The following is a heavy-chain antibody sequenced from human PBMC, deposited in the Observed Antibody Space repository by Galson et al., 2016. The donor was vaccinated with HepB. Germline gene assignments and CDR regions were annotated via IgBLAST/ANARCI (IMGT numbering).Heavy chain of an antibody. CDR2: ISSSSSYT. D-gene: IGHD6-6*01. V-gene: IGHV3-11*06. J-gene: IGHJ6*02. CDR1: GFTFSDYH. Sequence: SLRLSCAAFGFTFSDYHMSWIRQAPGKGLEWVSHISSSSSYTNYADSVEGRFTISRDNAKNSLYLQMNNLRAEDTAVFYCARDDSSSSYYYYGLDVWGQGTTVTVSS. CDR3: ARDDSSSSYYYYGLDV.